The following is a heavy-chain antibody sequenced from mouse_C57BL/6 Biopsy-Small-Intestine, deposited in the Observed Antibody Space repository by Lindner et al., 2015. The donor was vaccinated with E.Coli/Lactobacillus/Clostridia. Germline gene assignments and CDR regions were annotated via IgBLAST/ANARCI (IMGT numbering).Heavy chain of an antibody. CDR1: GYIFNSYD. V-gene: IGHV1S55*01. D-gene: IGHD1-1*01. J-gene: IGHJ1*01. CDR2: MSPNSGNT. CDR3: ARAYCSSTGCYRRYSHYYGIDA. Sequence: SVKVSCKASGYIFNSYDINWVRQAPGQGLEWMGWMSPNSGNTGYVEKFQGRVTMTRNTSISTAYMELSSLRPDDTAVYYCARAYCSSTGCYRRYSHYYGIDAWGQGTTVTVSS.